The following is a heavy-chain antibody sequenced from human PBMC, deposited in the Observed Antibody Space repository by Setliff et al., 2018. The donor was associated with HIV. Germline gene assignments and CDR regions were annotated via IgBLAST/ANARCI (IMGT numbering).Heavy chain of an antibody. CDR1: GYTFTTYY. CDR2: INPRGGST. J-gene: IGHJ4*02. V-gene: IGHV1-46*01. Sequence: GASVKVSCKASGYTFTTYYIHWVRQAPGQGLEWLGVINPRGGSTSYAQKFQGRVTMTRGTSTGTVYMELRSLRSEDTAVYYCARVGERWLQFYYFDNWGQGTLVTVSS. D-gene: IGHD5-12*01. CDR3: ARVGERWLQFYYFDN.